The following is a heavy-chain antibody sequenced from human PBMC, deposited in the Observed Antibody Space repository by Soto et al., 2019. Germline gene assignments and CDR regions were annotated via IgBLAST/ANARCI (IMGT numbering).Heavy chain of an antibody. Sequence: ASVKVSCKASGYTFTSYAMHWVRQAPGQRFEWMGWINAGNGNTKYSQKFQGRVTITRDTSASTAYTELSSLRSEDTAVYYCARSFISTSIYYYYGMDVWGQGTTVTVSS. CDR3: ARSFISTSIYYYYGMDV. CDR2: INAGNGNT. CDR1: GYTFTSYA. V-gene: IGHV1-3*01. D-gene: IGHD2-2*01. J-gene: IGHJ6*02.